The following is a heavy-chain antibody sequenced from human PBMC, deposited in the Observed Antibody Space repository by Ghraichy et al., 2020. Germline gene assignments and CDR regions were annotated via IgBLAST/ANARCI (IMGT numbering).Heavy chain of an antibody. J-gene: IGHJ4*02. CDR1: SDSFSDHY. V-gene: IGHV4-34*01. Sequence: SETLSLTCAVYSDSFSDHYWTWLRQSQGKGLEWIGEVNRSGSTNYNPSLKSRVTISIHTSKNQFSLRLSSVTAADTAVYYGATRVTVLYYFDYWGQGTPVTVSS. D-gene: IGHD2-21*02. CDR2: VNRSGST. CDR3: ATRVTVLYYFDY.